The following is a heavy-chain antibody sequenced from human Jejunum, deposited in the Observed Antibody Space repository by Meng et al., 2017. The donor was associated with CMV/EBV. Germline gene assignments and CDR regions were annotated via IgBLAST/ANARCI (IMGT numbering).Heavy chain of an antibody. J-gene: IGHJ4*02. CDR1: GDSLSSGSYY. D-gene: IGHD3-10*01. CDR3: ARTDSGSRPYYFDY. CDR2: IYYSGST. V-gene: IGHV4-30-4*01. Sequence: SGDSLSSGSYYWSWIRQPPGLGLEWIGYIYYSGSTYYHPSLKSRVAISVDTSKNQFSLKLSSVAAADTAVYYCARTDSGSRPYYFDYWGQGTLVTVSS.